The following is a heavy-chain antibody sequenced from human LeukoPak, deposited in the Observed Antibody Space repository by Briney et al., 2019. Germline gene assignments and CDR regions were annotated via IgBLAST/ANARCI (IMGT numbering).Heavy chain of an antibody. CDR1: GFSVSRNY. CDR2: IYSGGST. Sequence: GGSLRLSCAVSGFSVSRNYMTWVRQAPGKGLEWVSLIYSGGSTYYADSVKGRFTISRDNSKNTLYLQMNSLRAEDTAVYYCGRDSNSPGGGDYWGQGTLVTVSS. D-gene: IGHD2/OR15-2a*01. CDR3: GRDSNSPGGGDY. J-gene: IGHJ4*02. V-gene: IGHV3-53*01.